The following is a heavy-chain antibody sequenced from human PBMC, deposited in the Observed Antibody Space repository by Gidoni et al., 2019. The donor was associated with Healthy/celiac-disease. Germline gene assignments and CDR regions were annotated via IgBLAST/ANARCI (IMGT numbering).Heavy chain of an antibody. CDR3: ARETHMVTRDY. J-gene: IGHJ4*02. V-gene: IGHV3-7*01. CDR1: GFTFSSYW. Sequence: EVQLVESGGGLVQPGGSLRLPCAASGFTFSSYWMSWVRQAPGKGLEWVANIKQDGSEKYYVDSVKGRFTISRDNAKNSLYLQMNSLRAEDTAVYYCARETHMVTRDYWGQGTLVTVSS. D-gene: IGHD5-18*01. CDR2: IKQDGSEK.